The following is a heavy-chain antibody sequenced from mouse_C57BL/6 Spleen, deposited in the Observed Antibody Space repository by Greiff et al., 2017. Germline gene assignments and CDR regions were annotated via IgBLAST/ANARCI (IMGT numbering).Heavy chain of an antibody. CDR2: FDPNSGGT. V-gene: IGHV1-72*01. CDR3: ARDYYYAMDY. J-gene: IGHJ4*01. Sequence: QVQLQQPGAELVKPGASVKLSCKASGYTFTSYWMHWVKQRPGRGLEWIGRFDPNSGGTKYNEKFKSKATLTVDKPSSTAYMQLSSLTSEDSAVYYCARDYYYAMDYWGQGTSVTVSS. CDR1: GYTFTSYW.